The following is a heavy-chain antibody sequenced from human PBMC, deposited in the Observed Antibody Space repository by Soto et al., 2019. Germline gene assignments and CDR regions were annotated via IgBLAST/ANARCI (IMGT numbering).Heavy chain of an antibody. D-gene: IGHD4-17*01. V-gene: IGHV4-59*01. CDR2: IHYSGSP. J-gene: IGHJ6*03. Sequence: SETLSLTCTVSGGSISTYYWSWIRQPPGKGLEWIGFIHYSGSPNYNPSLKSRVAISVDTSKNQFSLMLSSVSVADTAVYYCARGTVTSPDYYYYYLDVWGKGTTVTVSS. CDR1: GGSISTYY. CDR3: ARGTVTSPDYYYYYLDV.